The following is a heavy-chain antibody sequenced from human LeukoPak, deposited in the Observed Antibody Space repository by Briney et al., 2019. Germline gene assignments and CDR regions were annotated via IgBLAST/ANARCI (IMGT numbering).Heavy chain of an antibody. CDR2: ITGSGVST. D-gene: IGHD2-8*01. CDR1: GFTFSNNA. J-gene: IGHJ4*02. CDR3: AKRRGATNGDFDY. V-gene: IGHV3-23*01. Sequence: GGSLRLSCAASGFTFSNNAMSWVRQAPGKGPEWVSAITGSGVSTFYADSVKGRFTISRDNSKNTLYLEMNSLRVEDTAVYYCAKRRGATNGDFDYWGQGTLVTVSS.